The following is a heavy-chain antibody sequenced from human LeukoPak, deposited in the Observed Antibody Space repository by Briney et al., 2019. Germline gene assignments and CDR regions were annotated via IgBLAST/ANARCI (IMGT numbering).Heavy chain of an antibody. D-gene: IGHD6-19*01. Sequence: PSETLSLTCTVSGGSISSYYWSWIRQPPGKELEWIGSIYYSGSTNYNPSLKSRVTISVDTSKNQFSLKLSSVTAADTAVYYCARRTPVGSGWCPFDFWGQGTLVTVSS. V-gene: IGHV4-59*08. J-gene: IGHJ4*02. CDR2: IYYSGST. CDR1: GGSISSYY. CDR3: ARRTPVGSGWCPFDF.